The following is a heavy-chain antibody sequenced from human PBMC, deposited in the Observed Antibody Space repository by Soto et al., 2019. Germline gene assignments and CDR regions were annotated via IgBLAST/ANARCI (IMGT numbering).Heavy chain of an antibody. D-gene: IGHD6-13*01. CDR1: GFTFSSYG. V-gene: IGHV3-33*01. Sequence: QVQLVESGGGVVQPGKSLRLSCAASGFTFSSYGMHWVRQAPGKGLEWVAVIWYDGSNKYYADSVKGRFTISQDNSKHTLYLQMTSLRAEDTAVYDGARFSSSWCGKIGYWGLGTLVTVSS. J-gene: IGHJ4*02. CDR3: ARFSSSWCGKIGY. CDR2: IWYDGSNK.